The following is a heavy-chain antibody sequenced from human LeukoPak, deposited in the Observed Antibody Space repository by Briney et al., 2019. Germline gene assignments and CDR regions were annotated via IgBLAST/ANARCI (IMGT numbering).Heavy chain of an antibody. D-gene: IGHD6-13*01. J-gene: IGHJ4*02. V-gene: IGHV4-4*07. Sequence: SETLSLTCTVSGGSISSYYWSWIRQPAGKGLEWIGRIYTSGSTYYNPSLKSRVTISVDTSKNQFSLKLSSVTAADTAVYYCARHPIAAALPAFDYWGQGTLVTVSS. CDR2: IYTSGST. CDR3: ARHPIAAALPAFDY. CDR1: GGSISSYY.